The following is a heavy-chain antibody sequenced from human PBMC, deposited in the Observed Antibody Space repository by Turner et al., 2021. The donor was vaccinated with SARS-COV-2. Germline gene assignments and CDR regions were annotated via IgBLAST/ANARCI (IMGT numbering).Heavy chain of an antibody. V-gene: IGHV3-7*01. J-gene: IGHJ4*02. CDR3: LTSNDWTFAY. D-gene: IGHD3-9*01. Sequence: EVHLVESGGGLVQPGGSLRLSWSASKFTFSSYWMTWVRQAPGKGLEWVASIKQDGSETYYVDSVKGRFTISRDNAKNSLYLQMNSLRAEDTAVYYCLTSNDWTFAYWGQGTLVTVSS. CDR2: IKQDGSET. CDR1: KFTFSSYW.